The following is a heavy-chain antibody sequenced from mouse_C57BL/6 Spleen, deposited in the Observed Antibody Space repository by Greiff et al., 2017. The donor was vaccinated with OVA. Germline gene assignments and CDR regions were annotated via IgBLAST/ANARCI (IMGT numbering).Heavy chain of an antibody. CDR1: GFSFTSYG. V-gene: IGHV2-2*01. Sequence: QVQLQQSGPGLVQPSQSLSITCTVSGFSFTSYGVHWVRQSPGKGLEWLGVIWSGGSTDYNAAFIYRLSIRKDNSESQVLFKMNSLQADEKAIYYCARSMSNPYYFDYGGQGTTLTGSS. CDR2: IWSGGST. CDR3: ARSMSNPYYFDY. D-gene: IGHD2-5*01. J-gene: IGHJ2*01.